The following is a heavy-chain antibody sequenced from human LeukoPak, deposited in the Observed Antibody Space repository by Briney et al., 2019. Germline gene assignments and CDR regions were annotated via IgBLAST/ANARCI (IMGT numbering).Heavy chain of an antibody. J-gene: IGHJ4*02. Sequence: GGSLRLSCVASGFTFRNAWMSWVRQAPGKGLECLANIKEDGSETYYADSVKGRFTISRDNPKNLLFLQINSLRVEDTAVYYCARETPRRGETRDGYRWGQGTLVTVSS. CDR2: IKEDGSET. V-gene: IGHV3-7*01. CDR1: GFTFRNAW. CDR3: ARETPRRGETRDGYR. D-gene: IGHD5-24*01.